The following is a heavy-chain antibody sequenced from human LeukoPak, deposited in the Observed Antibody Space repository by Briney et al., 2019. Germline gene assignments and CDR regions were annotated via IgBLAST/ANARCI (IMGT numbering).Heavy chain of an antibody. CDR2: IIPNSGAT. V-gene: IGHV1-2*02. Sequence: ASVKVSCKASGYTFTGYHMHWVRQAPGQGLEWMGWIIPNSGATRFAQKFQGRATMNRDTSISTAYMELSGLRSDDTAVYYCARDSGYCTTTNCFHPFDSWGQGTLVTVSS. CDR1: GYTFTGYH. D-gene: IGHD2-2*01. CDR3: ARDSGYCTTTNCFHPFDS. J-gene: IGHJ4*02.